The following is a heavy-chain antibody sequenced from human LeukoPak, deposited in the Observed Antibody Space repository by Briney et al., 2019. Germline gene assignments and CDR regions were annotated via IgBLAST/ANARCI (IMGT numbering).Heavy chain of an antibody. J-gene: IGHJ3*02. CDR3: ARGGANYAGDDAFDI. CDR2: ITSSSSTI. D-gene: IGHD1-7*01. CDR1: GFAFSTYS. V-gene: IGHV3-48*01. Sequence: GGSLRLSCAASGFAFSTYSMMWVRQAPGKGLEWVSYITSSSSTIYYADSVRGRFTISRDNAKNSLYLHMNSLRAEDTAVYYCARGGANYAGDDAFDIWGQGTMVTVSS.